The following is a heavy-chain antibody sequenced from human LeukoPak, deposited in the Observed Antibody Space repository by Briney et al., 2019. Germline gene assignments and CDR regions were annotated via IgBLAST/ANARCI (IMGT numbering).Heavy chain of an antibody. CDR3: AKDVRVLINWNYIQNFDY. J-gene: IGHJ4*02. V-gene: IGHV3-23*01. Sequence: GGSLRLSCAASGFTFTNYAMSWVRQAPGKGLEWVSAISASGGTTYYADSVKGRFTISRDNSKNTLYLQMNSLRPEDTAVYYCAKDVRVLINWNYIQNFDYWGQGTLVTVSS. CDR2: ISASGGTT. D-gene: IGHD1-7*01. CDR1: GFTFTNYA.